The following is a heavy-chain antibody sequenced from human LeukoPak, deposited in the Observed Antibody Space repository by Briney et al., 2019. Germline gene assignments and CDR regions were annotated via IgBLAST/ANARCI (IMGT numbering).Heavy chain of an antibody. CDR1: RFAFSSYG. V-gene: IGHV3-30*02. J-gene: IGHJ4*02. Sequence: PGGSLRLSCVGSRFAFSSYGMHWVRQAPGKGLEWVAFIRYDGSNKYYADSVKGRFTISRDNSKNTLYLQMNSLRAEDTAVYYCAKDRSEYYGSGTWDYWGQGTLVTVSS. CDR2: IRYDGSNK. D-gene: IGHD3-10*01. CDR3: AKDRSEYYGSGTWDY.